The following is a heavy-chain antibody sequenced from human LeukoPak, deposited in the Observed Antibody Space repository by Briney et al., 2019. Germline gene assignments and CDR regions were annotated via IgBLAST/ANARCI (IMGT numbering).Heavy chain of an antibody. D-gene: IGHD5-18*01. CDR2: INPNSGGT. J-gene: IGHJ4*02. Sequence: GASVKVSCKASGYTFTGYYMHWVRQAPEQGLEWMGWINPNSGGTNYAQKFQGRVTMTRDTSISTAYMELSRLRSDDTAVYYCARNTRGYSYGYLHFDYWGQGTLVTVSS. CDR3: ARNTRGYSYGYLHFDY. V-gene: IGHV1-2*02. CDR1: GYTFTGYY.